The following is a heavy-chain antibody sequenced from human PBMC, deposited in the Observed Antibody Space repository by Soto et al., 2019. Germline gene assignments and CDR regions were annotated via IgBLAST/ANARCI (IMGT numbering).Heavy chain of an antibody. CDR3: ARDWGMGCNGGSCYANGFDP. D-gene: IGHD2-15*01. J-gene: IGHJ5*02. CDR2: INPSGGST. CDR1: GYSFTSYS. Sequence: QVQLVQSGAEVKKPGASVKVSCKASGYSFTSYSLHWVRQAPGQGLEWLGRINPSGGSTLYSQKFQGRVSLTRDTSSSTVYMELRSLKSDDTAVYYCARDWGMGCNGGSCYANGFDPWGQGTLVTVSS. V-gene: IGHV1-46*01.